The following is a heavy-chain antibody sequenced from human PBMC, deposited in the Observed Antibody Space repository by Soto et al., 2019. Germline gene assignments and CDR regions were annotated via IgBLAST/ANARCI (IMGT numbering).Heavy chain of an antibody. V-gene: IGHV4-31*03. D-gene: IGHD5-18*01. CDR1: GGSINRAGYY. J-gene: IGHJ6*02. CDR3: ARDPVDTAAYYDNIGV. CDR2: IYYSGAT. Sequence: QVQLQESGPGLVKPSETLSLICTVSGGSINRAGYYWNWIRQLPGKGLEWIGYIYYSGATFYNPSLKSRVSISLDTSENQFSLRLRSVTAADTAVYFCARDPVDTAAYYDNIGVWGPGTTVTVSS.